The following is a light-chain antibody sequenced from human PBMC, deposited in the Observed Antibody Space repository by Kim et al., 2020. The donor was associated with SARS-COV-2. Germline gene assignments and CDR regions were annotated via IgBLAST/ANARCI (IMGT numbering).Light chain of an antibody. Sequence: DIVMTQSPDSLAVSLGERATINCKSSQSVLYSSNNKNYLAWYQQKPGQPPKLLIYWASIRESGVPDRFSGSGSGTDFTLTISSLQTEDVAVYYCQQYYGIPLTFGQGTKLEI. CDR2: WAS. V-gene: IGKV4-1*01. J-gene: IGKJ2*01. CDR1: QSVLYSSNNKNY. CDR3: QQYYGIPLT.